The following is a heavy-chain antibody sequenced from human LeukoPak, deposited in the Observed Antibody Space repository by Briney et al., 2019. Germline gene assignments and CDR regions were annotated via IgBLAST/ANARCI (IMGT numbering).Heavy chain of an antibody. V-gene: IGHV3-53*01. CDR2: IYQDGNT. CDR3: ARDREVVTAKAQMDV. CDR1: GFTVSTNH. J-gene: IGHJ6*04. D-gene: IGHD2-21*02. Sequence: PGPSLRLSCAVSGFTVSTNHMSCVREAPGKRLEWVSVIYQDGNTYYTDSVKGRFTISRDNSKNTLFLQMNSLRAEDTAMYYCARDREVVTAKAQMDVWGKGTTVTVSS.